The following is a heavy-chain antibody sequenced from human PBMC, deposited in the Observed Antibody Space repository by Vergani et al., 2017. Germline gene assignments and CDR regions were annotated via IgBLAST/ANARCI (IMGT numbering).Heavy chain of an antibody. CDR2: INYSGST. Sequence: QVQLQQWGAGLLKPSETLSLTCAVYGGSFSGYYWSWIRQPPGKGLEWIGEINYSGSTNYNPSLKSRVTISVDTSKNQFSLKLSSVTAADTAVYYCARDQEGMTTVTNGRERKYYYYYYMDVWGKGTTVTVSS. CDR3: ARDQEGMTTVTNGRERKYYYYYYMDV. V-gene: IGHV4-34*01. D-gene: IGHD4-17*01. CDR1: GGSFSGYY. J-gene: IGHJ6*03.